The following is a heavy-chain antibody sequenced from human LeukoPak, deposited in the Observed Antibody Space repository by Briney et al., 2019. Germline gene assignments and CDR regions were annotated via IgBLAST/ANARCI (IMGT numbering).Heavy chain of an antibody. CDR3: ARDLRTIAVAGIGAFDI. Sequence: ASVKVSCKASGYTFTSYDINWVRQATGQGLEWMGWMNPNSGNTGYAQKFQGRVTITRNTSISTAYMELSSLRSEDTAVYYCARDLRTIAVAGIGAFDIWGQGTMVTVSS. CDR2: MNPNSGNT. CDR1: GYTFTSYD. J-gene: IGHJ3*02. D-gene: IGHD6-19*01. V-gene: IGHV1-8*03.